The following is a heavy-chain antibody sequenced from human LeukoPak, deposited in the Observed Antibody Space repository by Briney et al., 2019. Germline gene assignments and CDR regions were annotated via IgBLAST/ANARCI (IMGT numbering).Heavy chain of an antibody. CDR1: GYTFTGYY. D-gene: IGHD4-17*01. V-gene: IGHV1-2*02. J-gene: IGHJ3*02. CDR2: INPNSGGT. CDR3: ATYGPRVDAFDI. Sequence: ASVIVSCKASGYTFTGYYMHWARQAPGQGLEWMGWINPNSGGTNYAQKFQGRVTMTRDTSISTAYMELSRLRSDDTAVYYCATYGPRVDAFDIWGQGTMVTVSS.